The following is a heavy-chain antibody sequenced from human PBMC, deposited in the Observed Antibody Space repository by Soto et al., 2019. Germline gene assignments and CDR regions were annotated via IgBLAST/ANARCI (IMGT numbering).Heavy chain of an antibody. J-gene: IGHJ4*02. CDR2: INSDVSST. Sequence: EVQLVESGGGLVQPGGSLRLSCAASGFTFSSYWMHWVRQAPGKGLVWVSRINSDVSSTSYSDSVKGRFTISRDNTKNTLYRQMNSLRAEDTAVYYCVRTSLVVAAATREDYWGQGTLVTVSS. CDR1: GFTFSSYW. CDR3: VRTSLVVAAATREDY. D-gene: IGHD2-15*01. V-gene: IGHV3-74*01.